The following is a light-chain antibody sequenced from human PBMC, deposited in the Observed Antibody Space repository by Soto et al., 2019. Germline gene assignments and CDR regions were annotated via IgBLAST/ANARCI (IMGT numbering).Light chain of an antibody. Sequence: QSVLTQSSSASASLGSSVKLTCTLSSGHSSYIIAWHQQQPGKAPRYLMKLEGSGSYNKGSGVPDRCSGSSSGADRYLTISNLQFEDEADYYCETWDSNIWVFGGGTKRTVL. CDR1: SGHSSYI. CDR3: ETWDSNIWV. CDR2: LEGSGSY. V-gene: IGLV4-60*02. J-gene: IGLJ3*02.